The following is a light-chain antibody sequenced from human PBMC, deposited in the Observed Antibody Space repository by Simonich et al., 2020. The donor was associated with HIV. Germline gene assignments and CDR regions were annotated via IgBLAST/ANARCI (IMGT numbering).Light chain of an antibody. J-gene: IGKJ3*01. CDR1: QSVASN. CDR3: QQYNNWPSPFT. CDR2: YSS. Sequence: EILMTQSPATLSVSPGERATLPCRASQSVASNLAWYQQKPGQAPRLLFYYSSSRATGIPARFSGSGFGTEFTLTISSMQSEDFALYYCQQYNNWPSPFTFGPGTKVDIK. V-gene: IGKV3-15*01.